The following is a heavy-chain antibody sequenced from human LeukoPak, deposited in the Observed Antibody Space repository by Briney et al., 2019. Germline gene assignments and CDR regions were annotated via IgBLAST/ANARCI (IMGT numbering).Heavy chain of an antibody. V-gene: IGHV3-53*01. CDR3: ARNGYTSGWYRN. Sequence: GGSLRLSCAASGFTVSSNYMSWVRQAPGKGLEWVSTIYSGGSTYYADSVKGRFTISRDTSKNTLYLQMNSLRGEDTAVYCCARNGYTSGWYRNWGQGTLVTVSS. D-gene: IGHD6-19*01. CDR1: GFTVSSNY. CDR2: IYSGGST. J-gene: IGHJ4*02.